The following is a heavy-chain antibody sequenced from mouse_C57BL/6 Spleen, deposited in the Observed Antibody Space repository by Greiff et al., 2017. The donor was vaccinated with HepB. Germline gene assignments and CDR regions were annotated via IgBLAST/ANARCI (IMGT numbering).Heavy chain of an antibody. CDR3: ARDGLLRSYWYFDV. CDR1: GFTFSDYY. Sequence: EVQLQESEGGLVQPGSSMKLSCTASGFTFSDYYMAWVRQVPEKGLEWVANINYDGSSTYYLDSLKSRFIISRDNAKNILYLQMSSLKSEDTATYYCARDGLLRSYWYFDVWGTGTTVTVSS. CDR2: INYDGSST. J-gene: IGHJ1*03. V-gene: IGHV5-16*01. D-gene: IGHD1-1*01.